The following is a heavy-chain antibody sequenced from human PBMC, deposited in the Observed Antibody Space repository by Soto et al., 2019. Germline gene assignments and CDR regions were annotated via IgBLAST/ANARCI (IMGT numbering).Heavy chain of an antibody. J-gene: IGHJ6*02. CDR1: GFTFSDYA. D-gene: IGHD3-10*01. CDR2: INRDGTFT. CDR3: VKDHPSLEV. Sequence: PGGSLRLSCSPSGFTFSDYAMHWVRQSPGKGLEHFSLINRDGTFTFYADSVKGRFTIARDNSKNTLYLQMNSLGGDDTAVYYCVKDHPSLEVWGQGTTVTVSS. V-gene: IGHV3-64D*06.